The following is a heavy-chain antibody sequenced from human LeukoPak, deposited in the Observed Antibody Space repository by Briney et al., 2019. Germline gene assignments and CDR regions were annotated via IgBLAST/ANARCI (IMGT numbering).Heavy chain of an antibody. CDR1: GFTLSNRW. CDR3: ARDPFEL. Sequence: GGSLRLSCEASGFTLSNRWMTWVRQAPGKGLEWVATITQGGSDKFYVDSVKGRFTISGDSAKNSLYLQMNSLRAEDTAVYYCARDPFELWGQGTLVTVSS. V-gene: IGHV3-7*01. D-gene: IGHD1-26*01. CDR2: ITQGGSDK. J-gene: IGHJ4*02.